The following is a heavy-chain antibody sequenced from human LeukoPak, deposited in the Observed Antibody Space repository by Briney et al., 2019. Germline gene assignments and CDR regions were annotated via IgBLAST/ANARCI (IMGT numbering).Heavy chain of an antibody. CDR1: GFTFSTSC. D-gene: IGHD5-12*01. Sequence: PGGSLRLSCAASGFTFSTSCMSWVRQVPSKGLKWVANIKKDGNETYYVDSVKGRFTTSRDNAKNSLYLQMNSLRAEDTAMYYCARGRYSGTTCYFDYWGQGTLVTVSS. V-gene: IGHV3-7*03. J-gene: IGHJ4*02. CDR2: IKKDGNET. CDR3: ARGRYSGTTCYFDY.